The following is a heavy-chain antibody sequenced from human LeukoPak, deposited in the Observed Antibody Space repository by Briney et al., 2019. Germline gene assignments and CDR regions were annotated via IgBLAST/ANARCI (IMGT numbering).Heavy chain of an antibody. Sequence: GGSLRLSCAVSGFTFTDYWMNWVRQAPGKGQEWVASIRQDGGEKSYVDSVKGRFTISRDNTKNSLYLQMSSLWAEDTAVYYCARDGTAPGLYFDLWGRGTLVTVSS. J-gene: IGHJ4*01. CDR3: ARDGTAPGLYFDL. CDR1: GFTFTDYW. V-gene: IGHV3-7*01. CDR2: IRQDGGEK. D-gene: IGHD6-13*01.